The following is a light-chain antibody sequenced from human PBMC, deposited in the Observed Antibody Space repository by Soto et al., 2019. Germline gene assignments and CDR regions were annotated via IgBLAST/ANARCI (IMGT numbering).Light chain of an antibody. V-gene: IGKV1-5*01. Sequence: DIQMTQSPSTLSASVGDRVTITCRASRSISSWLAWYQQKPGKAPKLLIYDAYSLESGVPSRFSGSESGTEFTLTINSLQPDDFATYYCLQDYSYPWTFGQGTKVDIK. CDR3: LQDYSYPWT. CDR2: DAY. CDR1: RSISSW. J-gene: IGKJ1*01.